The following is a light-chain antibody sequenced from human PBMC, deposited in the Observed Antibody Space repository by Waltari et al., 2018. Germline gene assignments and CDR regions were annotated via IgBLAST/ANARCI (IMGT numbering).Light chain of an antibody. Sequence: HSALTQPASVSGSPGQSISISCAGTTSDIGAYDLVSWYQKYPGKAPKLIIYEVKNRPSDISPRFSASKSGDTASLTFSGLQAEDEAEYYCASYVNSFALVFGGGTKVSVL. CDR2: EVK. J-gene: IGLJ2*01. CDR1: TSDIGAYDL. CDR3: ASYVNSFALV. V-gene: IGLV2-14*01.